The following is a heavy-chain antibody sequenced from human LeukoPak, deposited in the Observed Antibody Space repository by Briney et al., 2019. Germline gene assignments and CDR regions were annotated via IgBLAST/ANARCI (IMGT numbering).Heavy chain of an antibody. D-gene: IGHD1-26*01. CDR2: IRSKANSYAT. Sequence: GGSLKLSCAASGFTFSGSAMHWVRQASGKGLEWVGRIRSKANSYATAYAASVKGRFTISRDDSKNTAYLQMNSLKTEDTAVYYCTRHIFAVGAVLGWGQGTLVTVSS. CDR3: TRHIFAVGAVLG. J-gene: IGHJ4*02. CDR1: GFTFSGSA. V-gene: IGHV3-73*01.